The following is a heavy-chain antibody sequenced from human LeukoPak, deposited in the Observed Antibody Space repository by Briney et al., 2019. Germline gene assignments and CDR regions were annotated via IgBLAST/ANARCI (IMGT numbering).Heavy chain of an antibody. D-gene: IGHD3-22*01. CDR3: AREHSSGYYFDAFDI. Sequence: SVKVSCKASGYTFTGYYMHWVRQAPGQGLEWMGWINPNSGGTNYAQKFQGRVTMTRDTSISTAYMELSRLRSDDTAVYYCAREHSSGYYFDAFDIWGQGTMVTVSS. CDR1: GYTFTGYY. CDR2: INPNSGGT. V-gene: IGHV1-2*02. J-gene: IGHJ3*02.